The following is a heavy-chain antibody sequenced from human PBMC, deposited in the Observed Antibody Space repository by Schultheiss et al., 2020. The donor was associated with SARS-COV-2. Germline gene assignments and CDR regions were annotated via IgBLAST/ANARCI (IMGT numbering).Heavy chain of an antibody. J-gene: IGHJ4*02. D-gene: IGHD4-17*01. CDR1: GGSFSGYY. CDR3: ARQYGYLDY. CDR2: INHSGST. Sequence: SETLSLTCAVYGGSFSGYYWSWIRQPPGKGLEWIGEINHSGSTNYYPSLKSRVTISVDTSKNQFSLKLSSVTAADTAVYYCARQYGYLDYWGQGTLVTVSS. V-gene: IGHV4-34*01.